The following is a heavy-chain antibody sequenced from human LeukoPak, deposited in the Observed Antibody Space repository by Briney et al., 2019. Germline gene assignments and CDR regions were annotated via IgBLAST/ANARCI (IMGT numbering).Heavy chain of an antibody. CDR1: GYAFSAYY. J-gene: IGHJ4*02. D-gene: IGHD6-13*01. V-gene: IGHV1-2*02. Sequence: ASVKVSCKASGYAFSAYYMHWVRQAPGQGLEWMGWINPNSGGTNYAQKFQGRVTMTRDTSISTAYMELSRLRSDDTAVYYCARVTGYRIEDYFDYWGQGTLVTVSS. CDR3: ARVTGYRIEDYFDY. CDR2: INPNSGGT.